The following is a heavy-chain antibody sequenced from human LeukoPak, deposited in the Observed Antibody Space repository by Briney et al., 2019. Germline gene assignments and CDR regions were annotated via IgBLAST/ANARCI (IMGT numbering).Heavy chain of an antibody. CDR3: ARVEATGTSGY. D-gene: IGHD1-1*01. J-gene: IGHJ4*02. V-gene: IGHV1-69*04. CDR1: GGTFIHYA. Sequence: SVKVSCKASGGTFIHYAFNWVRQAPGQGLDWMGRIIPVIGFTNYSQTFQGRVTITADKSTSTAYMELRSLRSDDTALYYCARVEATGTSGYWGQGTLVTVSS. CDR2: IIPVIGFT.